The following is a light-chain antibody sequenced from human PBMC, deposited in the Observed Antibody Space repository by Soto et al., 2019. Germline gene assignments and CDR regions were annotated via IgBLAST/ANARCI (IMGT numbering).Light chain of an antibody. V-gene: IGKV4-1*01. Sequence: DIVMTQSPDSLAVSLGERATINCKSSQSILYSSNNKNHLAWYQQKAGQPPKLLIYWASTRDSGVPDRFSGSGSGPDFTLTSSSLQAEDVAVYYCQQYYTTPWTFGQGTKVEIK. CDR2: WAS. J-gene: IGKJ1*01. CDR3: QQYYTTPWT. CDR1: QSILYSSNNKNH.